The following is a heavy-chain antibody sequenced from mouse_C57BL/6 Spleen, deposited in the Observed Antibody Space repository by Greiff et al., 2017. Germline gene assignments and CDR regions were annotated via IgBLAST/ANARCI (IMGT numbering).Heavy chain of an antibody. Sequence: QVQLQQPGAELVMPGASVKLSCKASGYTFTSYWMHWVKQRPGQGLEWIGEIDPSDSYTNYNQKFKGKSTLTVDKSSSTAYMQLSSLTSEDSAVYYCAKGYDGYSYFDVWGTGTTVTVSS. CDR1: GYTFTSYW. CDR2: IDPSDSYT. D-gene: IGHD2-3*01. CDR3: AKGYDGYSYFDV. J-gene: IGHJ1*03. V-gene: IGHV1-69*01.